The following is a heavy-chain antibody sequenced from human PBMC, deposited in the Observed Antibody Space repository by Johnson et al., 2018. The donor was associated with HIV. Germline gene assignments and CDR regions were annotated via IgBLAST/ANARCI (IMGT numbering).Heavy chain of an antibody. J-gene: IGHJ3*02. CDR2: ISWNSGTI. Sequence: VQLVESGGGVVRPGGSLRLSCAAAGFTFDDYAMHWVRQAPGKGLEWVSGISWNSGTIGYADSVKGRFTISRDNAKNSLYLQMNSLRAEDTAVYYCARDYGDYAHDAFDIWGQGTMVTVSS. CDR3: ARDYGDYAHDAFDI. CDR1: GFTFDDYA. V-gene: IGHV3-9*01. D-gene: IGHD4-17*01.